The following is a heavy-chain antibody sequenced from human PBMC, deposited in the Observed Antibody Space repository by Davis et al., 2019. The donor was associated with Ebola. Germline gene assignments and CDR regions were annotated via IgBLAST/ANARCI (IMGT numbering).Heavy chain of an antibody. CDR1: GGSISSSSYY. CDR2: IYYSGST. CDR3: ARHPLAAFDI. V-gene: IGHV4-39*01. J-gene: IGHJ3*02. Sequence: GSLRLSCTVSGGSISSSSYYWGWIRQPPGKGLEWIGSIYYSGSTYYNPSLKSRVTISVDTSKNQFSLKLSSVTAADTAVYYCARHPLAAFDIWGQGTMVTVSS.